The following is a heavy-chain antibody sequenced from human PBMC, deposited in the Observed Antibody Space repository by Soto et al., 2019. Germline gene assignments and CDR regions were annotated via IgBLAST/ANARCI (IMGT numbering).Heavy chain of an antibody. Sequence: GGSLRLSCAASGFTFSIYAMSLVLQAPGKGLEWVSAISGSGGSTYYADSVKGRFTISRDNSKNTLYLQMNSLRAEDTAVYYCAKDRTIIVGATTTFDYWGQGTLVTVSS. CDR3: AKDRTIIVGATTTFDY. V-gene: IGHV3-23*01. CDR2: ISGSGGST. CDR1: GFTFSIYA. D-gene: IGHD1-26*01. J-gene: IGHJ4*02.